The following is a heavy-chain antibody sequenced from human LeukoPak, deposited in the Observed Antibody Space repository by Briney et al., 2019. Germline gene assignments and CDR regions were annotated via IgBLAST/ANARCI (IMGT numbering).Heavy chain of an antibody. CDR1: GYTFTSYA. J-gene: IGHJ4*02. V-gene: IGHV1-3*01. D-gene: IGHD6-13*01. CDR3: ARVRVVAAAGSALGY. CDR2: INAGNGNT. Sequence: ASVKVSCKASGYTFTSYAMHWVRQAPGQRLEWMGWINAGNGNTKYSQKFQGRVTITRDTSASTAYMELSSLRSEDTAVYYCARVRVVAAAGSALGYWGQGTLVTVSS.